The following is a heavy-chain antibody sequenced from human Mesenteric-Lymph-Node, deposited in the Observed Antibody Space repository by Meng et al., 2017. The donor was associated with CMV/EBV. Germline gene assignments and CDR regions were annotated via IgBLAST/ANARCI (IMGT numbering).Heavy chain of an antibody. CDR3: AKELSDRRYNGYGNFGN. D-gene: IGHD5-12*01. J-gene: IGHJ4*02. CDR1: EFTFNNYA. CDR2: IYSGGSTT. V-gene: IGHV3-23*03. Sequence: GESLKISCATSEFTFNNYAMSWVRQAPGKGLEWVSVIYSGGSTTYYIDSVRGRFTISRDDSKSTLFLQMNSLRAEDTAVYYCAKELSDRRYNGYGNFGNWGQGTLVTVSS.